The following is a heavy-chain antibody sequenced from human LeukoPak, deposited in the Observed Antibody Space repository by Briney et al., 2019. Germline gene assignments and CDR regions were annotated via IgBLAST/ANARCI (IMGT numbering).Heavy chain of an antibody. D-gene: IGHD3-3*01. J-gene: IGHJ4*02. V-gene: IGHV1-8*01. CDR1: GYTFTSYD. CDR2: MNPNSGNT. CDR3: ARVAITIFGVVIPIDY. Sequence: ASVKVSCKASGYTFTSYDINWVRQATGQGLEWMGWMNPNSGNTGYAQKLQGRVTMTTDTSTSTAYMELRSLRSDDTAVYYCARVAITIFGVVIPIDYWGQGTLVTVSS.